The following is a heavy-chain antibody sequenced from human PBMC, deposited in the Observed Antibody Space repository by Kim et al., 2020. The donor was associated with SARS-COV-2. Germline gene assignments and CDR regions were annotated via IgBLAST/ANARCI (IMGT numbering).Heavy chain of an antibody. J-gene: IGHJ6*02. Sequence: GGSLRLSCAASGFTFSSYSMNWVRQAPGKGLEWVSSISSSSSYIYYADSVKGRFTISRDNAKNSLYLQMNSLRAEDTAVYYCARDKGAYGDMGYYYYYGMDVWGQGTTVTVSS. D-gene: IGHD4-17*01. V-gene: IGHV3-21*01. CDR2: ISSSSSYI. CDR3: ARDKGAYGDMGYYYYYGMDV. CDR1: GFTFSSYS.